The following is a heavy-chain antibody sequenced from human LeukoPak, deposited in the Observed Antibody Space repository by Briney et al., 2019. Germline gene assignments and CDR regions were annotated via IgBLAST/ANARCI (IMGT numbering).Heavy chain of an antibody. V-gene: IGHV3-9*01. CDR3: AKAYSSGWENYFDY. CDR2: ISWNSGSI. D-gene: IGHD6-19*01. Sequence: GRSLRLSCAASGFTFDDYAMHWVRQAPGKGLEWVSAISWNSGSIGYADSVKGRFTISRDNAKNSLYLQMNSLRAEDTALYYCAKAYSSGWENYFDYWGQGTLVTVSS. J-gene: IGHJ4*02. CDR1: GFTFDDYA.